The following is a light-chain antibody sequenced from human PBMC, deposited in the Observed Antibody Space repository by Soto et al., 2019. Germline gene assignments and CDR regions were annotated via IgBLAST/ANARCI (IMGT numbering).Light chain of an antibody. V-gene: IGLV1-44*01. CDR1: ISNIGSNT. J-gene: IGLJ1*01. CDR2: SSN. CDR3: AAWDDSLNGAV. Sequence: QSVLTQPRSASGTPGQRVTISCSGSISNIGSNTVNWYQHLPGTAPKLLIYSSNQRPSGVPDRFSGSKSGTSASLAISGLQSADEADYYCAAWDDSLNGAVFGSGTKVTVL.